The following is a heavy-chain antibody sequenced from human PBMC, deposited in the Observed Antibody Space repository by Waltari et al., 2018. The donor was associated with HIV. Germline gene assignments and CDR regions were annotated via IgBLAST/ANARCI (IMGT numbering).Heavy chain of an antibody. D-gene: IGHD4-4*01. J-gene: IGHJ4*02. Sequence: QLQLQESGPGLVKPSETLSLTCTVSGGSISSSSYYWGWIRQPPGKGLEWIGSIYYSGSTYYNPSLKSRVTISVDTSKNQFSLKLSSVTAADTAVYYCARPRREVMTTVTNASPSADLFFDYWGQGTLVTVSS. CDR3: ARPRREVMTTVTNASPSADLFFDY. CDR1: GGSISSSSYY. CDR2: IYYSGST. V-gene: IGHV4-39*07.